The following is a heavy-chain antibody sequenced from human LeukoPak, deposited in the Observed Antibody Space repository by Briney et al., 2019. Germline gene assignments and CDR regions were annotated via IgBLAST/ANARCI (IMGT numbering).Heavy chain of an antibody. J-gene: IGHJ3*02. CDR3: AKSGSYGLNDAFDI. Sequence: GGSLRLSCAASGFTFDDYAMPWVRQAPGKGLEWVSGISWNSGSIGYADSVKGRFTISRDNAKNSLYLQMNSLRAEDTALYYCAKSGSYGLNDAFDIWGQGTMVTVSS. D-gene: IGHD5-18*01. CDR1: GFTFDDYA. V-gene: IGHV3-9*01. CDR2: ISWNSGSI.